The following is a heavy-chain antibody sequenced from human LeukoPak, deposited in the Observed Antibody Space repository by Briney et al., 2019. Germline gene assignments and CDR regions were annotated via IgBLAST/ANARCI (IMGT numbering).Heavy chain of an antibody. CDR1: GGTFSSYA. J-gene: IGHJ6*02. V-gene: IGHV1-69*10. D-gene: IGHD3-10*01. CDR3: ARDYYGSGSFYGMDV. CDR2: IIPIVGIA. Sequence: SVKVSCKASGGTFSSYAISWVRQAPGQGLEWMGRIIPIVGIANYAQKFQDRVTITADKSTSTAYMELSSLRSEDTAVYYCARDYYGSGSFYGMDVWGQGTTVTVSS.